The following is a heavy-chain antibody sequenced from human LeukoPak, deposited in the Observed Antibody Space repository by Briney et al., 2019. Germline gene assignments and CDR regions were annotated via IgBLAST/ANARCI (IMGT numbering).Heavy chain of an antibody. Sequence: GGSLRLSCAASGFTFSSYAMHWVRQAPGKGLEGVAVISYDGSNKYYADSVKGRFTISGDNSKNTLYLQMNSLRAEDTAVYYCARDLSQRGFDPWGQGTLVTVSS. CDR2: ISYDGSNK. V-gene: IGHV3-30-3*01. CDR3: ARDLSQRGFDP. J-gene: IGHJ5*02. CDR1: GFTFSSYA.